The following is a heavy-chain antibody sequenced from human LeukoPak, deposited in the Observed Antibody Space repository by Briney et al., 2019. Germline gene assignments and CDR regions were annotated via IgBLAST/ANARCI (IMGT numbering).Heavy chain of an antibody. CDR2: INSDGSAT. CDR3: ARERCSGGSCYSDY. V-gene: IGHV3-74*01. D-gene: IGHD2-15*01. CDR1: GFTFSSYW. J-gene: IGHJ4*02. Sequence: PGGSLRLSCAASGFTFSSYWMHWVRQAPGKGLVWVSRINSDGSATSYADSVKGRFTISRDSAKNTLYLQMNSLRAEDTAVYYCARERCSGGSCYSDYWGQGTLVTVSS.